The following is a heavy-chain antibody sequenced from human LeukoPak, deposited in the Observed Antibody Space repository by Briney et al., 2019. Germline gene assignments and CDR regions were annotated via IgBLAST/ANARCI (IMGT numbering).Heavy chain of an antibody. CDR3: ARHSWGSISVRFFDS. CDR2: IYPGDSDT. V-gene: IGHV5-51*01. D-gene: IGHD3-16*01. J-gene: IGHJ4*02. Sequence: GESLKISCKGLGYSFTAHWIAWVRQMPGKGLEWMGLIYPGDSDTRYSPSFQGQVTISANKSISTAYLQWRSLQASDTAMYYCARHSWGSISVRFFDSWGQGTQVTVSS. CDR1: GYSFTAHW.